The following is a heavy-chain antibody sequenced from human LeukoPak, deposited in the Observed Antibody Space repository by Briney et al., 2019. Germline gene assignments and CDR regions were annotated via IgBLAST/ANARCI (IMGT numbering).Heavy chain of an antibody. CDR1: GFTFSNYW. CDR2: IKQDESKK. J-gene: IGHJ4*02. V-gene: IGHV3-7*01. Sequence: PGGPLRLSCVVSGFTFSNYWMSWVRQAPGKGLEWVANIKQDESKKYYVDSVKGRFTISRDNAKNSLYLQMNSLRAEDTAVYYCARGSAVTANNFDFWGQGTLVTVSS. D-gene: IGHD4-11*01. CDR3: ARGSAVTANNFDF.